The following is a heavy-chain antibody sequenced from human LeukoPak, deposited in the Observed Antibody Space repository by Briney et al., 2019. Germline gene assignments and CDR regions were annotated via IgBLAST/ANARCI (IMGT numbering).Heavy chain of an antibody. V-gene: IGHV3-74*01. CDR1: GFSFSTYW. J-gene: IGHJ4*02. CDR2: INSDGSST. D-gene: IGHD2-2*01. CDR3: ARGYCSSTSCYSAD. Sequence: GGSLRLSCAASGFSFSTYWMHWVRQAPGKGLVWVSRINSDGSSTSYAGSVKGRFTISRDNAKNTLYLQMNSLRAEDTAVYYCARGYCSSTSCYSADWGQGTLVTVSS.